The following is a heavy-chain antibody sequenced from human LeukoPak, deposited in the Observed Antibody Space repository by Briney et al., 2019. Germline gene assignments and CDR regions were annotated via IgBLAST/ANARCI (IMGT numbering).Heavy chain of an antibody. Sequence: GGSLRLSCAASGVTVGDNYMNWVRQAPGKGLEWVSLIYSGGSTHYADSVKGRFTISRDNSKNTLYLQMNSLRVDDTAVYYCARDPPAVAANTYGWGQGTLVTVSS. D-gene: IGHD6-6*01. CDR2: IYSGGST. CDR3: ARDPPAVAANTYG. V-gene: IGHV3-66*01. CDR1: GVTVGDNY. J-gene: IGHJ4*02.